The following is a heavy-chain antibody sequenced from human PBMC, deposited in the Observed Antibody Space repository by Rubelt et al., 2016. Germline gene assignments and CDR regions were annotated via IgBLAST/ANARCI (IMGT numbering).Heavy chain of an antibody. CDR1: GFTFSRYA. D-gene: IGHD4-11*01. J-gene: IGHJ6*02. Sequence: EVQLLESGGGLVQPGGSLRLSCAASGFTFSRYAMSWVRQAPGKGLEWVSAIGGSGGDTYYADSVKGRFTIYRDNSKNMLYLEMNSLGFEDTAVYFCAREGTLLFGELQYYGMDVWGQGTTVIVSS. V-gene: IGHV3-23*01. CDR3: AREGTLLFGELQYYGMDV. CDR2: IGGSGGDT.